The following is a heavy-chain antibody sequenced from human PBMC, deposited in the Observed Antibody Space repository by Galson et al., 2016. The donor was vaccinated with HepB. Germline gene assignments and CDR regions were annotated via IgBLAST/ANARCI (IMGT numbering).Heavy chain of an antibody. CDR2: ISYDGSNR. Sequence: SLRLSCAASGFTFNSYTMHWVRQAPGKGLEWLAVISYDGSNRDYADSVKGRFSISRDNTNYTVYLQMESLRPEDTALYYCAIEPSGDWYRKFDSWGQGTLVTVSS. CDR1: GFTFNSYT. CDR3: AIEPSGDWYRKFDS. V-gene: IGHV3-30*04. D-gene: IGHD3/OR15-3a*01. J-gene: IGHJ4*02.